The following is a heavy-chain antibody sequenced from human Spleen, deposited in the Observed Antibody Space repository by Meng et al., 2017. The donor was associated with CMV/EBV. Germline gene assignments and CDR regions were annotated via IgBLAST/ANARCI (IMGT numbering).Heavy chain of an antibody. CDR2: ISITGSII. D-gene: IGHD3-16*01. V-gene: IGHV3-11*01. CDR3: AKDEGYYGDYFDS. J-gene: IGHJ4*02. CDR1: GFTLSDYY. Sequence: LSLTCTVSGFTLSDYYMSWIRQAPGRGLEWISLISITGSIIHYADSVKGRFTISTDSSKNTLYLQMNNLRAEDTAVYYCAKDEGYYGDYFDSWGQGTLVTVSS.